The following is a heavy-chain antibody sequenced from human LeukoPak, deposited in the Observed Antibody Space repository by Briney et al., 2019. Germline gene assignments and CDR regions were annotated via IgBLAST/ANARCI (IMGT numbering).Heavy chain of an antibody. CDR3: ARDRPYSSSWYY. J-gene: IGHJ4*02. CDR2: IIPIFGTA. CDR1: GGTFSSYA. D-gene: IGHD6-13*01. V-gene: IGHV1-69*05. Sequence: SVKVSCKASGGTFSSYAISWVRQAPGQGLEWMGRIIPIFGTANYAQKFQGRVTITTDESTSTAYMELSSLGSEDTAVYYCARDRPYSSSWYYWGQGTLVTVSS.